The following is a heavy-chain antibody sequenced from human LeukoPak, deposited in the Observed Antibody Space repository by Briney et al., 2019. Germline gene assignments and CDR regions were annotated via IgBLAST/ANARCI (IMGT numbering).Heavy chain of an antibody. CDR2: ISGSGGST. CDR3: ALSYSSGWYLFY. Sequence: QPGGSLRLSCALSGFTFSSYVMSWVRQAPGKGLEWVSTISGSGGSTYYADSVKGRFTISRDNSKNTLYLQMNSLRAEDTAVYYCALSYSSGWYLFYWGQGTLVTVSS. D-gene: IGHD6-19*01. CDR1: GFTFSSYV. V-gene: IGHV3-23*01. J-gene: IGHJ4*02.